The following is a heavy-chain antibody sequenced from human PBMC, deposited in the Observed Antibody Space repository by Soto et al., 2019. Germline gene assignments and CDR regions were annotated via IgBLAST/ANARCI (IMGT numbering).Heavy chain of an antibody. J-gene: IGHJ6*02. CDR1: GYSFTSYW. CDR3: ARTPPLYGPGSQYYYYYYGMDV. V-gene: IGHV5-51*01. Sequence: ESLKISCKGSGYSFTSYWIGWVRQMPGKGLEWMGIIYPGDSDTRYSPSFQGQVTISADKSISTAYLQWSSLKASDTAMYYCARTPPLYGPGSQYYYYYYGMDVGGQGTTVTVSS. CDR2: IYPGDSDT. D-gene: IGHD3-10*01.